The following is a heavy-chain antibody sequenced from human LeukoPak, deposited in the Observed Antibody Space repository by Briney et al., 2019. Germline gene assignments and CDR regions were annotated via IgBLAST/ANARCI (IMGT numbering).Heavy chain of an antibody. V-gene: IGHV3-15*04. CDR3: ATTGRSPAYERGVFHHYYFMDA. D-gene: IGHD2-8*02. J-gene: IGHJ6*03. CDR1: GLTSANGW. Sequence: GGSLRLSCAAAGLTSANGWMNWVRQAPGKGREGIGRIETNTDGVRKDYDAHVNGRFHLSRADSKATVFLQMNSLKTEDTGVYYCATTGRSPAYERGVFHHYYFMDAWGKGTTVTVS. CDR2: IETNTDGVRK.